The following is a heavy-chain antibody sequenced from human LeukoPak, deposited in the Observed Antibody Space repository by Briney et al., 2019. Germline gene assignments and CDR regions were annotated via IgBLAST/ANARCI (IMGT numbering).Heavy chain of an antibody. CDR3: AKDAGGSGYFDY. CDR1: GFTFSNYG. J-gene: IGHJ4*02. D-gene: IGHD3-10*01. V-gene: IGHV3-30*18. Sequence: PGRSLRLSCAASGFTFSNYGMHWVRQAPGKGLEWVAVISYDGSNKYYADSVKGRFTISRDNSKNTLYLQMNSLRAEDTAVYYCAKDAGGSGYFDYWGQGTLVTVSS. CDR2: ISYDGSNK.